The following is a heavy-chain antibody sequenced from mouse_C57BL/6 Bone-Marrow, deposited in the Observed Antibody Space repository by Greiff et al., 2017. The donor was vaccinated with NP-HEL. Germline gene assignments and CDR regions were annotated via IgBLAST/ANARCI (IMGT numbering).Heavy chain of an antibody. CDR2: ISYDGSN. J-gene: IGHJ1*03. D-gene: IGHD2-10*02. CDR3: ARMWPSYWYFDV. Sequence: DVKLQESGPGLVKPSQSLSLTCSVTGYSITSGYYWNWIRQFPGNKLEWMGYISYDGSNNYNPSLKNRTSITRDTSKNQFFLKLNSVTTEDTATYYCARMWPSYWYFDVWGTGTTVTVSS. V-gene: IGHV3-6*01. CDR1: GYSITSGYY.